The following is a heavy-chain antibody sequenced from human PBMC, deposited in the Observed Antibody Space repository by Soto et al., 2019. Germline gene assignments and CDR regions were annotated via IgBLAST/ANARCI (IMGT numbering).Heavy chain of an antibody. CDR1: GGSISSGDYY. Sequence: SETLSLTCTVSGGSISSGDYYWSWIRQPPGKGLEWIGYIYDSGSTYYNASLKSRLTISLDTSKNQFSLQLTPVSAADTAVYYCARGGNYYGLRVWGQGTTVTVSS. CDR3: ARGGNYYGLRV. CDR2: IYDSGST. V-gene: IGHV4-30-4*01. J-gene: IGHJ6*02.